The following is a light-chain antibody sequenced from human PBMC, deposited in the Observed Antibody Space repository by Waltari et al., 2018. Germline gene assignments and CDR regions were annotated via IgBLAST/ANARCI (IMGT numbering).Light chain of an antibody. CDR1: SHDIGNFYY. CDR2: DVN. J-gene: IGLJ2*01. V-gene: IGLV2-14*03. CDR3: SSYTSVTTFVV. Sequence: QSALTQPASVSGSPGQSITISCTGTSHDIGNFYYVPWYQKRPGTAPKLIIYDVNKRPSGVSNRFSGSKSGNTASLTISGLQAEDGADYYCSSYTSVTTFVVFGGGTKLTVL.